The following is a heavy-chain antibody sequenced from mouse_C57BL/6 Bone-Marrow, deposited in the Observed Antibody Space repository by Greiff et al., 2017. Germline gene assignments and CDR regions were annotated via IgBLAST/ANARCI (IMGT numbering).Heavy chain of an antibody. CDR2: IYPGDGDT. D-gene: IGHD1-1*01. Sequence: VQLQQSGPELVKPGASVKISCKASGYAFSSSWMNWVKQRPGKGLEWIGRIYPGDGDTNYNGKFKGKATMTADKSSSTAYMQLSSLTSEDSAVYCCARKYYYGSSPFGCWGQGTTLTVSS. J-gene: IGHJ2*01. V-gene: IGHV1-82*01. CDR1: GYAFSSSW. CDR3: ARKYYYGSSPFGC.